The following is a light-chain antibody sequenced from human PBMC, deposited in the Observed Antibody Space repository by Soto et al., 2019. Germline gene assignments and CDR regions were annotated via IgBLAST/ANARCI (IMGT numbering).Light chain of an antibody. CDR1: QSVSSN. CDR3: QQYNNWPRT. J-gene: IGKJ1*01. V-gene: IGKV3-15*01. CDR2: GAS. Sequence: VMTQSPATLSVSPGERATFSCRASQSVSSNLAWYLQKPGQAPRLLIYGASTRSTGSPARFSGSGSGTEFTLTISSLQSEDFAVYYCQQYNNWPRTFGQGTKVEIK.